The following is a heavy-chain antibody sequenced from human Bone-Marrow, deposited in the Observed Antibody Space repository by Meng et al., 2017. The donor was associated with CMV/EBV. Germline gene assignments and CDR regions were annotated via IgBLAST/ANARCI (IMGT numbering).Heavy chain of an antibody. D-gene: IGHD3-10*01. V-gene: IGHV3-53*01. CDR1: GFTVSSNY. Sequence: GESLKISCAASGFTVSSNYMSWVRQAPGKGLEWVSVIYSGGSTYYAVSVKGRFTISRDNSKNTLYLQMNTLRAEDTAVYYCAKTFISYFDYWGQGTLVTVSS. CDR3: AKTFISYFDY. J-gene: IGHJ4*02. CDR2: IYSGGST.